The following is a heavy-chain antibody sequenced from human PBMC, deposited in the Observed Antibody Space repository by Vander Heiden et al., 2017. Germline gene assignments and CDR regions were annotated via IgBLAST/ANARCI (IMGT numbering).Heavy chain of an antibody. J-gene: IGHJ4*02. V-gene: IGHV3-30*03. D-gene: IGHD4-17*01. CDR2: VSYDGSRK. Sequence: QVQLVESGGGVVQPGRSLRLSCAASGVSFSSYGMHWVRQAPGKGLEWVALVSYDGSRKNYADSVKGRFTISRENSKNTLYLQMNSLRADDTAVYYCARDRDDDGNDYWGQGTLVTGSS. CDR3: ARDRDDDGNDY. CDR1: GVSFSSYG.